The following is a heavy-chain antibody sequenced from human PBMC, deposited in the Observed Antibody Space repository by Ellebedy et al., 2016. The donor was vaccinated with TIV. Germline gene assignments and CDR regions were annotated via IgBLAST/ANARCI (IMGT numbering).Heavy chain of an antibody. J-gene: IGHJ2*01. CDR2: INSDGSST. CDR3: ARAGSSGWEAYFDL. V-gene: IGHV3-74*01. D-gene: IGHD6-19*01. Sequence: PGGSLRLSCAASGFTFTQYWLHWVRQAPGKGPVWVSRINSDGSSTTSADSVKGRFPISRDNAKNTLYLQMNSLRAEDTAVYYCARAGSSGWEAYFDLWGRGTLVTVSS. CDR1: GFTFTQYW.